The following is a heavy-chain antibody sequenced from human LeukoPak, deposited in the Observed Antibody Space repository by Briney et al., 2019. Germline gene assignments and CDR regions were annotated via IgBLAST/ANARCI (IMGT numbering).Heavy chain of an antibody. V-gene: IGHV3-74*01. Sequence: GGSLRLSCAASGFTFSIYWMHWVRQAPGKGLVWVSHINSDGSRTTYADSVKGRFTISRDNAKNTLYLQMNSLSAEDTAVYYCARDILGATNFFDPWGQGTLVTVSS. CDR2: INSDGSRT. D-gene: IGHD1-26*01. J-gene: IGHJ5*02. CDR3: ARDILGATNFFDP. CDR1: GFTFSIYW.